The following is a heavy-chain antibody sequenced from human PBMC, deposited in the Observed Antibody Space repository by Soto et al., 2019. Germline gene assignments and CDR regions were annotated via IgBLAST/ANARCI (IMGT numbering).Heavy chain of an antibody. CDR3: VRDPSSGYRSLDY. CDR2: INLSAERT. CDR1: GYIFTNYY. D-gene: IGHD3-22*01. Sequence: QVQLVQSGAEVKKPGASVKVACKASGYIFTNYYIHWVRQAPGQGLERMGIINLSAERTSYAQKFQGRFTVTMDTSTSTVYMELGSLRYEDTAVYYCVRDPSSGYRSLDYWGQGTLVTVSS. V-gene: IGHV1-46*03. J-gene: IGHJ4*02.